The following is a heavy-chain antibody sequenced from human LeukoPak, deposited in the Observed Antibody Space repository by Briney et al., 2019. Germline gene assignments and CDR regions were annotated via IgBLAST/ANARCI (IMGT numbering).Heavy chain of an antibody. J-gene: IGHJ4*02. CDR3: ARGLYCTGGSCSTF. Sequence: GASVKVSCKASGYTFTDYYIHWVRQAPGQGLEWMGWINPKTGGTIYAQRFQDRVTMTRDTSINTAYMDMSSLRSGDTAVYYCARGLYCTGGSCSTFWGQGSLVTVSS. CDR1: GYTFTDYY. CDR2: INPKTGGT. V-gene: IGHV1-2*02. D-gene: IGHD2-15*01.